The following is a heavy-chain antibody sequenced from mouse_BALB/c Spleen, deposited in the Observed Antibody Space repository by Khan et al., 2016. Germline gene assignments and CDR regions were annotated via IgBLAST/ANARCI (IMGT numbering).Heavy chain of an antibody. CDR1: GFSLSTSGMG. Sequence: QVTLKESGPGILQPSQTLSLTCSFSGFSLSTSGMGVSWIRQPSGKGLEWLAHIYWDDDKRYNPSLKSRLIISKDTSSNQVFLKITSVDTADTATYYCAADDSFAYWGQGTLVTVSA. V-gene: IGHV8-12*01. J-gene: IGHJ3*01. D-gene: IGHD2-13*01. CDR3: AADDSFAY. CDR2: IYWDDDK.